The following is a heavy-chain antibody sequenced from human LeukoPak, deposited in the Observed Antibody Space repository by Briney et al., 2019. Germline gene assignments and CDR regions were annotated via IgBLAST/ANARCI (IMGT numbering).Heavy chain of an antibody. J-gene: IGHJ4*02. Sequence: GGSLRLSCAASGFTFSSYAVSWVRQAPGNGLEWVSTNSDSGAGTFYADSMKGRFTISKDNSKNTLYLQMNSLRVEDTAVYYCAKDHGYSSGASDYWGQGTPVTASS. V-gene: IGHV3-23*01. CDR2: NSDSGAGT. D-gene: IGHD6-19*01. CDR1: GFTFSSYA. CDR3: AKDHGYSSGASDY.